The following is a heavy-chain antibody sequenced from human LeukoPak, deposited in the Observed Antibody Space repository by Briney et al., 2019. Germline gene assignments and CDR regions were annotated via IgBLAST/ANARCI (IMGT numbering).Heavy chain of an antibody. D-gene: IGHD2-15*01. Sequence: PSETLSLTCTVSGGSISSSSYYWGWIRQPPGKGLEWIGRIYYSGSTYYNPSLKSRITISLDPSKNQFSLRLSSVTAADTAVYYCVRQGGWGGAASLIDFWGQGTLVAVSS. CDR3: VRQGGWGGAASLIDF. CDR1: GGSISSSSYY. J-gene: IGHJ4*02. CDR2: IYYSGST. V-gene: IGHV4-39*01.